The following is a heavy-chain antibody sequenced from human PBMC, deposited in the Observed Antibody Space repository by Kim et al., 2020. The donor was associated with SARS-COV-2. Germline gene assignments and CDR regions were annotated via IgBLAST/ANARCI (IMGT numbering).Heavy chain of an antibody. CDR1: GGSISSSNW. V-gene: IGHV4-4*02. CDR3: ARGVTIFGVVIVFDGWYLDL. CDR2: IYHSGTT. J-gene: IGHJ2*01. D-gene: IGHD3-3*01. Sequence: SETLSLTCAVSGGSISSSNWWSWGRQPPGKGLGWSGEIYHSGTTNYNPPLKSRVTISVDKTKNQFSLKLSSVTAADTAVYYCARGVTIFGVVIVFDGWYLDLWGPGTLVTVSS.